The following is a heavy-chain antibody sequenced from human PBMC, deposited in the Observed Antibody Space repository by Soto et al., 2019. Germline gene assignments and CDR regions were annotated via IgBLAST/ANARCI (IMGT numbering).Heavy chain of an antibody. CDR2: ISASDGRT. J-gene: IGHJ4*02. V-gene: IGHV3-23*01. Sequence: EVQVLESGGGLVQPGGSLRLSCAASGVTFRNDAMSWVRQAPGEGLEWVSSISASDGRTYYADSVKGRFTISRDNSKNTLYLQMNSLRVEDTAVYYCAKIGDYWGQGTLVTVSS. CDR3: AKIGDY. CDR1: GVTFRNDA.